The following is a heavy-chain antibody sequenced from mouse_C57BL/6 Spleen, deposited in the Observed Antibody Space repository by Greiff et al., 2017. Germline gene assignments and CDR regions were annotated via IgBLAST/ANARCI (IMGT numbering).Heavy chain of an antibody. CDR2: INPNNGGT. Sequence: VQLQQSGPELVKPGASVKISCKASGYTFTDYYMNWVKQSHGQSLEWIGDINPNNGGTSYNQKFKGKATLTVDKSSSTAYMELRSLTSADSAVYYCARPDYYGSSSYFDVWGTGTTVTVSS. D-gene: IGHD1-1*01. V-gene: IGHV1-26*01. J-gene: IGHJ1*03. CDR1: GYTFTDYY. CDR3: ARPDYYGSSSYFDV.